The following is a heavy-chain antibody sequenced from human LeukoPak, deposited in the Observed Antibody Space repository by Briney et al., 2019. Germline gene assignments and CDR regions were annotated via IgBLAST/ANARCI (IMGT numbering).Heavy chain of an antibody. CDR3: AKDLRPDGRYDFDH. D-gene: IGHD5-12*01. V-gene: IGHV3-23*01. Sequence: PGGSLRLSCAASGFTFSTFAMNWVRQAPGKGLDWVSVITGSGSISYADSVKGRFTISRDNSKNTVYLQMNSRRAEDTAVYYCAKDLRPDGRYDFDHWRQGTLVTVSS. CDR1: GFTFSTFA. J-gene: IGHJ4*02. CDR2: ITGSGSI.